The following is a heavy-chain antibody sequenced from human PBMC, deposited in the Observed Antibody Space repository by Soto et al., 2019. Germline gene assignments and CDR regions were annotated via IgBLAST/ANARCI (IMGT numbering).Heavy chain of an antibody. V-gene: IGHV3-23*01. D-gene: IGHD3-16*01. CDR2: IRASGSDT. J-gene: IGHJ6*02. CDR1: GFTFSSYT. Sequence: GGSLRLSCAASGFTFSSYTLSWVRQAPGKGLEWVSAIRASGSDTFYADSVKGRFTISRDNSKNTLYLQMNSLRAEDTAIYYCAKRGDYYYYGMNVWGQGTTVTVS. CDR3: AKRGDYYYYGMNV.